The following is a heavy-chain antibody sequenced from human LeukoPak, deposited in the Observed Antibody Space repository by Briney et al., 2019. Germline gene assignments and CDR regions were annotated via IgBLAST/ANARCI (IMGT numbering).Heavy chain of an antibody. CDR1: GFTFSSYA. V-gene: IGHV3-23*01. Sequence: GGSLRLSCAASGFTFSSYAMSWVRQAPGKGLERVSAISGSGGSTYYAGSVKGRFTISRDNSKNTLYLQMNSLRAEDTAVYYCAKDRWIAVAGTGYYYGMDVWGQGTTVTVSS. D-gene: IGHD6-19*01. CDR3: AKDRWIAVAGTGYYYGMDV. J-gene: IGHJ6*02. CDR2: ISGSGGST.